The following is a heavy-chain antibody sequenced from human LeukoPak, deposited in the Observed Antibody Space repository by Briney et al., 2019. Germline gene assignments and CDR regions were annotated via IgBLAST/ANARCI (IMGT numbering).Heavy chain of an antibody. D-gene: IGHD2-15*01. Sequence: GGSLRLSCAASGFTFSSYDMHWVRQATGKGLEWVSAIGTAGDTYYPGSVKGRFTISRENAKNSLYLQMNSLRAGDTAVYYCARGYCSSGSCYSGVLYGMDVWGQGTTVTVSS. CDR2: IGTAGDT. CDR3: ARGYCSSGSCYSGVLYGMDV. V-gene: IGHV3-13*01. J-gene: IGHJ6*02. CDR1: GFTFSSYD.